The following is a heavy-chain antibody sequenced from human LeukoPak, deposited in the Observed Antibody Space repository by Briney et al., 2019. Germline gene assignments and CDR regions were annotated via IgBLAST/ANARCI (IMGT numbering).Heavy chain of an antibody. V-gene: IGHV4-34*01. CDR2: INHSGST. CDR1: GGSFSGYY. Sequence: MTSETLSLTCAVYGGSFSGYYWSWIRQPPGKGLEWIGEINHSGSTNYNPSLKSRVTISVDTSKNQFSLKLSSVTAADTAVYYCASSPKDKKAVAGAFQHWGQGTLVTVSS. J-gene: IGHJ1*01. CDR3: ASSPKDKKAVAGAFQH. D-gene: IGHD6-19*01.